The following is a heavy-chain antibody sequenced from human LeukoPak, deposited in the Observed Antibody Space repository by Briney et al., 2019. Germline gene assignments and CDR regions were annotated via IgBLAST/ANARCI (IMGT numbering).Heavy chain of an antibody. CDR3: ARDGGTTGTSFDY. V-gene: IGHV1-8*01. CDR1: GYTFTSYD. CDR2: MNPNSGNT. D-gene: IGHD1-1*01. Sequence: GASVKVSCKASGYTFTSYDINWVRQATGQGLEWMGWMNPNSGNTGYAQKFQGRVTMTRDTSISTAYMELSRLRSDDTAVCYCARDGGTTGTSFDYWGQGTLVTVSS. J-gene: IGHJ4*02.